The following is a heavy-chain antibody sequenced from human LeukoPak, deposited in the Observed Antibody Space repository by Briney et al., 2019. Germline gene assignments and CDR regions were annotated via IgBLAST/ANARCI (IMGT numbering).Heavy chain of an antibody. CDR1: GFTFSSHA. J-gene: IGHJ4*02. D-gene: IGHD3-10*01. CDR3: VMRRGFDY. Sequence: PGGSLRLSCAASGFTFSSHAMTWVRQAPGKGLEWGSSITGSGGSTFYAASVKGRFTISRDNSKNTLYLQMNSLRAEDTAVYYCVMRRGFDYWGQGTLVSVSS. V-gene: IGHV3-23*01. CDR2: ITGSGGST.